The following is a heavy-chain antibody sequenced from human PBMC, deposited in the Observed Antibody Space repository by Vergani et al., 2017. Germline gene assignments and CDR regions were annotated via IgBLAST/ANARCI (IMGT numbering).Heavy chain of an antibody. CDR3: AKNAVGASNWFDP. CDR2: IYSGGST. D-gene: IGHD1-26*01. J-gene: IGHJ5*02. V-gene: IGHV3-66*02. Sequence: EVQLVESGGGLVQPGGSLRLSCAASGFTVSSNYMSWVRQAPGKGLEWVSVIYSGGSTYYADSVKGRFTISRDNSKNTLYLLMNSLRAEDTAVYYCAKNAVGASNWFDPWGQGTLVTVSS. CDR1: GFTVSSNY.